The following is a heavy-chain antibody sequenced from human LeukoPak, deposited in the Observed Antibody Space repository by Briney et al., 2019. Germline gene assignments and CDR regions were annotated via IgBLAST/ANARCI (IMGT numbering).Heavy chain of an antibody. CDR1: GGSISNTNW. D-gene: IGHD2-8*01. J-gene: IGHJ4*02. CDR3: SRENGAFSPFGY. CDR2: ISLTGLT. V-gene: IGHV4-4*02. Sequence: SETLSLTCGVSGGSISNTNWWSWVRQPPGQGLEWIGEISLTGLTHYNPSLESRVTVSLDKSKNQLSLNPTSVTAADTAVYYCSRENGAFSPFGYWGQGTLVTVLS.